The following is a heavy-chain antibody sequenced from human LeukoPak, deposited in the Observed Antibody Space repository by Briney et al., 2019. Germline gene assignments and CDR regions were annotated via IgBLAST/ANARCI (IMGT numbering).Heavy chain of an antibody. CDR3: ARDPGYQLPSPCAFDI. V-gene: IGHV3-64*01. CDR1: GFTFSISA. J-gene: IGHJ3*02. Sequence: GGSLRLSCAASGFTFSISAMHWVRQAPGKGLEYVSGISSNGDSAYYGSSVKGRFTISRDNSKNTLFLQMGSLRTEDMAIYYCARDPGYQLPSPCAFDIWGQGTMVTVSS. D-gene: IGHD2-2*01. CDR2: ISSNGDSA.